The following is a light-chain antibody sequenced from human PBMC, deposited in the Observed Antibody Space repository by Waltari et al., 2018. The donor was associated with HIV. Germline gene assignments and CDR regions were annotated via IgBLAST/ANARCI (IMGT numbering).Light chain of an antibody. V-gene: IGKV3-15*01. Sequence: IVMTQSPPTLSASPGERVTLSCRASQSVNYNLAWYQQKPGQAPRLLIYGASGRAAGIPARFSGSGSGTEFTLTISSLQSEDFAVYYCQQYENWPPITFGQGTRLEIK. CDR2: GAS. CDR3: QQYENWPPIT. J-gene: IGKJ5*01. CDR1: QSVNYN.